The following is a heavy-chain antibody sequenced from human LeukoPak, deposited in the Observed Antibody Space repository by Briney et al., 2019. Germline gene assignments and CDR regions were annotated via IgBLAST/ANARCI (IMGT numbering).Heavy chain of an antibody. V-gene: IGHV4-61*10. J-gene: IGHJ6*03. D-gene: IGHD3-3*01. CDR3: ARYMTNFGLVPYYCMDV. CDR2: IFNTGST. CDR1: GDSIGRGSYY. Sequence: SETLSLTCAVSGDSIGRGSYYWGWIRQPAGKAPEWIGRIFNTGSTSYNPSLKSRVTISVESSKNQFALKLSSVTAADTAVYYCARYMTNFGLVPYYCMDVWGKGTTVIVSS.